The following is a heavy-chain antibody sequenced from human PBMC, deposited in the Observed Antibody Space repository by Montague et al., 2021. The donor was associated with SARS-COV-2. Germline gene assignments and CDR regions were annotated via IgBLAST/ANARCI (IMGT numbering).Heavy chain of an antibody. CDR2: INHSGST. J-gene: IGHJ5*02. V-gene: IGHV4-34*01. CDR1: GGSFSGYY. D-gene: IGHD3-16*02. Sequence: TLSLPCAVYGGSFSGYYWSWIRQPPGKGLEWIGEINHSGSTNYNPSLKSRVTISVDTSKNQFSLKLSSVTAADTAVYYCARGYDYVWGSYRYLHWFDPWGQGTLVTVSS. CDR3: ARGYDYVWGSYRYLHWFDP.